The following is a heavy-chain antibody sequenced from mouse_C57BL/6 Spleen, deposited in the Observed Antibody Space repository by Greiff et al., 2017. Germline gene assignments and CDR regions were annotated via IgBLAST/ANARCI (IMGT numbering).Heavy chain of an antibody. CDR3: ARHGSSYGGFDY. V-gene: IGHV1-76*01. Sequence: QVQLKQSGAELVRPGASVKLSCKASGYTFTDYYINWVKQRPGQGLEWIARIYPGSGNTYYNEKFKGKATLTAEKSSSTAYMQLSSLTSEDSAVYFCARHGSSYGGFDYWGQGTTLTVSS. J-gene: IGHJ2*01. CDR1: GYTFTDYY. CDR2: IYPGSGNT. D-gene: IGHD1-1*01.